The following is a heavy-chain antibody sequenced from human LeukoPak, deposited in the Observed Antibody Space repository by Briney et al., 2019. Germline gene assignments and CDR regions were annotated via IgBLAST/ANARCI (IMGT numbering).Heavy chain of an antibody. J-gene: IGHJ6*02. V-gene: IGHV4-39*07. D-gene: IGHD1-26*01. CDR2: INHSGST. CDR1: GGSISSSSYY. CDR3: ARVPRIVGATGGLPHYYYYGMDV. Sequence: PSETLSLTCTVSGGSISSSSYYWSWIRQPPGKGLEWIGEINHSGSTNYNPSLKSRVTISVDTSKNQFSLKLSSVTAADTAVYYCARVPRIVGATGGLPHYYYYGMDVWGQGTTVTVSS.